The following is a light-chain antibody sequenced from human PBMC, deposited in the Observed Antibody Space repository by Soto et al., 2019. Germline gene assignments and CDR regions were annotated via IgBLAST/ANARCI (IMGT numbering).Light chain of an antibody. V-gene: IGKV3-20*01. CDR3: QRYGSWPT. J-gene: IGKJ5*01. CDR2: GAA. CDR1: LSLTTRY. Sequence: EIVLTQSPGTLSLFPGERATLSCRASLSLTTRYLAWYQQKPGQAHRLLFYGAASSATGIPDRLKGSGSGIAVTLTISRLEPEECAVYSCQRYGSWPTFGQGTRLEIK.